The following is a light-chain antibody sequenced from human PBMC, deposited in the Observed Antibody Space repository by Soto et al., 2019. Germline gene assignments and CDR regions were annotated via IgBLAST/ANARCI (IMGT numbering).Light chain of an antibody. CDR3: QQYNSWPKT. V-gene: IGKV3-15*01. CDR2: RAS. Sequence: EIVMTQSPATLSVSPGEGATLSCRASQSVTNNLAWYQQKPGQSPRLLIYRASTRATGIPARFSGSGSGTEFTLTISSLQSEDFAVYYCQQYNSWPKTFGPGTKVDIK. J-gene: IGKJ3*01. CDR1: QSVTNN.